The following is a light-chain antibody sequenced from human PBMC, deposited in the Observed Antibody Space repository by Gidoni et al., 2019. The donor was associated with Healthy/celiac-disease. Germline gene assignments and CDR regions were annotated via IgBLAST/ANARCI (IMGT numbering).Light chain of an antibody. J-gene: IGKJ3*01. Sequence: AIRITQSPSSLSASTGDRVTITCRASQGISSYLAWYQQKPGKAPKLLIYAASTLQSGVPSRFSGSGSGTDFTLTISCLQSEYFATYYCQQYYSYPITFXPXTKVDIK. V-gene: IGKV1-8*01. CDR2: AAS. CDR1: QGISSY. CDR3: QQYYSYPIT.